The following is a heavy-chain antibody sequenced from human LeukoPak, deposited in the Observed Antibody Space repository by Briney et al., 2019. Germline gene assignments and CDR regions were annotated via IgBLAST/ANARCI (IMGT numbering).Heavy chain of an antibody. D-gene: IGHD6-19*01. J-gene: IGHJ4*02. V-gene: IGHV1-2*04. Sequence: ASVKVSCKASGYTFTSYDINWVRQATGQGLEWMGWINPNSGGTNYAQKFQGWVTMTRDTSISTAYMELSRLRSDDTAVYYCARGANMIAVAGTGPFEYWGQGTLVTVSS. CDR1: GYTFTSYD. CDR2: INPNSGGT. CDR3: ARGANMIAVAGTGPFEY.